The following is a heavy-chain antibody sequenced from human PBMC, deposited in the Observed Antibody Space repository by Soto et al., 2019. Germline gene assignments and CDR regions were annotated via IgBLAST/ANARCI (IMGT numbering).Heavy chain of an antibody. CDR2: ITYDATNE. J-gene: IGHJ4*02. CDR1: GFSFSKYA. CDR3: ARKAVPEF. Sequence: WGSLRLSCAASGFSFSKYAMHWVRQAPGKGLEWVAVITYDATNEYYADSVKVRFTISSDNSNNTLSLHMSRLRPPDTAVYYSARKAVPEFWGQGTLVTVSS. D-gene: IGHD3-10*01. V-gene: IGHV3-30-3*01.